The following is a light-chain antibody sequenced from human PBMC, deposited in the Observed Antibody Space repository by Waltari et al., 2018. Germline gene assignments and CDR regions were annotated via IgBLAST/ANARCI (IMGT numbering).Light chain of an antibody. J-gene: IGLJ3*02. V-gene: IGLV2-8*01. CDR3: TSYTGSNLV. CDR1: SSDVGGYNY. Sequence: QSALTQPPSASGSLGQSVTISCTGTSSDVGGYNYVSWYQHHRGKGPKLLISEVTKRPSGVPDSVSGSRSGNTASLTVSGLQAEDEADYYGTSYTGSNLVFGGGTKLTVL. CDR2: EVT.